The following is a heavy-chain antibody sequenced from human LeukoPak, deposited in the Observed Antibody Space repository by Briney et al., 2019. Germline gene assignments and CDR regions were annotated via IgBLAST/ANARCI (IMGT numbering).Heavy chain of an antibody. CDR1: GIIITSYW. CDR3: ASHSYGYNH. D-gene: IGHD3-16*01. CDR2: IKQDGSEK. V-gene: IGHV3-7*01. J-gene: IGHJ5*02. Sequence: GGSLRLSCAASGIIITSYWMSWVRQTPGKGLEWVANIKQDGSEKNYVDSVKGRFTIFRDNARNSLYLQMNSLRAEDTAVYYCASHSYGYNHWGQGTLVIVSS.